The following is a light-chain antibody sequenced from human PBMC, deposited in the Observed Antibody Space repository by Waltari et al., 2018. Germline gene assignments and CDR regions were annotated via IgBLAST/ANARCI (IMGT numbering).Light chain of an antibody. CDR2: EVI. J-gene: IGLJ2*01. CDR3: SSNAAGSSYVV. V-gene: IGLV2-23*02. Sequence: QSALTQPASVSGSPGQSITIPCTGTSRDIGSYNLVSWYQQHPGKVPKLIIYEVIKRPSGISDRFSGSKSGNTASLTISGLQAEDEADYYCSSNAAGSSYVVFGGGTRLTVL. CDR1: SRDIGSYNL.